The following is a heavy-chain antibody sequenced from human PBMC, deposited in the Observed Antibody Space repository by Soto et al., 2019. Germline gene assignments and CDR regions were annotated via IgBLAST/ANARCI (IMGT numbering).Heavy chain of an antibody. J-gene: IGHJ4*02. CDR1: GFTFSSYW. CDR3: ARDTGLRKLLWFGDPWGSYFDY. CDR2: IKQDGSEK. V-gene: IGHV3-7*05. Sequence: GGSLRLSCAASGFTFSSYWMSWVRQAPGKGLEWVANIKQDGSEKYYVDSVKGRFTISRDNAKNSLYLQMNSLRAEDTAVYYCARDTGLRKLLWFGDPWGSYFDYWGQGTLVTVSS. D-gene: IGHD3-10*01.